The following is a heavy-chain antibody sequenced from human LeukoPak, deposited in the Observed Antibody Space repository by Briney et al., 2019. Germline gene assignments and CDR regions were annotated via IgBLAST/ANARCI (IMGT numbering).Heavy chain of an antibody. J-gene: IGHJ4*02. CDR3: ARRGPGLVVPAAIVSYYFDY. CDR1: GGSISSGDYY. V-gene: IGHV4-30-4*01. CDR2: IYDSGST. D-gene: IGHD2-2*01. Sequence: SQTLSLTCTVSGGSISSGDYYWSWIRQPPGKGLEWIGYIYDSGSTYYNPSLRSRVTISADTSKNQFSLKLSSVTAADTAVYYCARRGPGLVVPAAIVSYYFDYWGQGTLVTVSS.